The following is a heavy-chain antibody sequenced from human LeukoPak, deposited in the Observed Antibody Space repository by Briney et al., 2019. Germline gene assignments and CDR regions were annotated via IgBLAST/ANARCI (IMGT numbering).Heavy chain of an antibody. CDR3: ARGRVSSSTWYSTYCYYFYMDV. CDR1: DDSITMYY. Sequence: PSETLSLTCSVSDDSITMYYWTWIRQPPGKGLEWIGYVDHTGSTNFNPSLNGRVSISRDTTKNLFSLRLRSVTAADTAVYFCARGRVSSSTWYSTYCYYFYMDVWGKGTTVTVSS. J-gene: IGHJ6*03. D-gene: IGHD1-1*01. CDR2: VDHTGST. V-gene: IGHV4-59*01.